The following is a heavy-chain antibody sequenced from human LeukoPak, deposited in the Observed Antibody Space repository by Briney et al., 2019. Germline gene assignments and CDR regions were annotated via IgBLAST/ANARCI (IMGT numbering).Heavy chain of an antibody. V-gene: IGHV3-23*01. Sequence: GGSLRLSCVASGFMFSTYPMNWVRQAPGKGLEWVSTISGSGGSTYYADSVKGRFTISRDNSKNTLYLQMNRLRADDTAIYYCAKERTQTTSFDYWGQGTLVTVSS. CDR3: AKERTQTTSFDY. CDR1: GFMFSTYP. J-gene: IGHJ4*02. D-gene: IGHD2/OR15-2a*01. CDR2: ISGSGGST.